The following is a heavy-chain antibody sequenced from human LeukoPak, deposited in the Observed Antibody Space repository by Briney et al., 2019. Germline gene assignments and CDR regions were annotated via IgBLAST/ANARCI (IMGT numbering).Heavy chain of an antibody. D-gene: IGHD1-26*01. Sequence: SSETLSLTCTVSGGSISGSGSSYYWVWIRQPPGKGLEWIGSIYYSGSTYYNPSLMSRVTISVDTSKNQFSLKLSSVTAADTAVYFCARTPRYSGNYYNAFDIWGQGTTVTVSS. CDR3: ARTPRYSGNYYNAFDI. CDR1: GGSISGSGSSYY. V-gene: IGHV4-39*01. CDR2: IYYSGST. J-gene: IGHJ3*02.